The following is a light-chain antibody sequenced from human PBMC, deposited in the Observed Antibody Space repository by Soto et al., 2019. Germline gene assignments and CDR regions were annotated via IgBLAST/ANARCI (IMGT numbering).Light chain of an antibody. V-gene: IGKV1-13*02. J-gene: IGKJ4*01. CDR2: DAS. CDR1: QGISSW. CDR3: LQFDSYPLT. Sequence: AIQLTQSPSSLSASVGDRVTITCRASQGISSWLVWYQQKPGKPPKLLIYDASTLESGVPSRFSGSGSGTDFTLTISSLQPEDFATYYCLQFDSYPLTIGGGTKVEF.